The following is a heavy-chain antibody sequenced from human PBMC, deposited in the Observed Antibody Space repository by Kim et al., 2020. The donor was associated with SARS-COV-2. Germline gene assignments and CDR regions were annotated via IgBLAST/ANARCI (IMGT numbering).Heavy chain of an antibody. D-gene: IGHD6-13*01. V-gene: IGHV7-4-1*02. J-gene: IGHJ4*02. CDR3: ARVDSSSFDY. Sequence: NPTYAQGFTGRFVFSLDTSVSTAYLQISSLKAEDTAVYYCARVDSSSFDYWGQGTLVTVSS. CDR2: NP.